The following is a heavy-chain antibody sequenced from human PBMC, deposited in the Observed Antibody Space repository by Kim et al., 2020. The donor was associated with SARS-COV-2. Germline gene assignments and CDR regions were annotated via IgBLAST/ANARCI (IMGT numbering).Heavy chain of an antibody. Sequence: FAQKLQGRVAMTRDTSISTAYMELTNLRSDDTAVYFCARELLGAAAGLDYWGQGTLVTVSS. J-gene: IGHJ4*02. CDR3: ARELLGAAAGLDY. D-gene: IGHD6-13*01. V-gene: IGHV1-2*02.